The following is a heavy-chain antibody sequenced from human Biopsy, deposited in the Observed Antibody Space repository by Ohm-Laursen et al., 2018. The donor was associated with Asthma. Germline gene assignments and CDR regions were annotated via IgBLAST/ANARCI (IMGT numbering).Heavy chain of an antibody. V-gene: IGHV4-39*01. CDR1: SGSGGHMRSGNYY. CDR2: IYYSGTT. CDR3: VRGSSSWHHGPFHYYYGLDV. Sequence: SETLSLTCSLSSGSGGHMRSGNYYWGWIRQPPGKGLEWIGSIYYSGTTYHKPSLECRVPVSADTSKNQFSLKLTSVTAADTAVYYCVRGSSSWHHGPFHYYYGLDVWGQGTTATVSS. J-gene: IGHJ6*02. D-gene: IGHD6-13*01.